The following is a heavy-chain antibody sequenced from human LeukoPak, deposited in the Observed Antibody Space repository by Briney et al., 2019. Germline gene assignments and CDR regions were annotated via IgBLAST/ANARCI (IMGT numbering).Heavy chain of an antibody. Sequence: ASVKVSCKASGYTFTNYYIHWVRQAPGQGLELMGLINPSGGSTTYAQKFQGRVTMTRDMSTSTAYMELSSLRSEDTAVYYCARDGRWSNGFDYWGQGTLVTVSS. J-gene: IGHJ4*02. V-gene: IGHV1-46*01. CDR1: GYTFTNYY. CDR2: INPSGGST. D-gene: IGHD4-23*01. CDR3: ARDGRWSNGFDY.